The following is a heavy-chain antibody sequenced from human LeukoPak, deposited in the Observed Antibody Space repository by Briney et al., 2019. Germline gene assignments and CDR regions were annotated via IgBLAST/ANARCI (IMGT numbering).Heavy chain of an antibody. V-gene: IGHV4-39*01. Sequence: SETLSLTCTVSGGSISSSSYYWGWIRQPPGKGLEWIGSIYYSGSTSYNPSLKSRVTISADTSNNQFSLRLSPVTAADTAVYYCARPTLQPAVVSWGQGTPVTVSS. CDR2: IYYSGST. D-gene: IGHD5-18*01. CDR3: ARPTLQPAVVS. CDR1: GGSISSSSYY. J-gene: IGHJ4*02.